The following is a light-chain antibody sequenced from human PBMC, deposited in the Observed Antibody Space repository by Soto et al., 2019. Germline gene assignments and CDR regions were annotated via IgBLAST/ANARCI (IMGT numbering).Light chain of an antibody. CDR3: QQRNNWPPVT. J-gene: IGKJ4*01. Sequence: EIVLTQSPGTLSLSPGERATLSCRTSQSVRSSHLAWYQQKSGQAPRLLIYDASNRATGIPARFSGSGSGTDFTLTISSLEPEDFAVYYCQQRNNWPPVTFGGGTKVDIK. CDR2: DAS. V-gene: IGKV3-11*01. CDR1: QSVRSSH.